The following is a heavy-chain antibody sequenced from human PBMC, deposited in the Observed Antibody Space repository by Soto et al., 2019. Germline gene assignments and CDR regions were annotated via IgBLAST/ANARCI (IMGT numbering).Heavy chain of an antibody. CDR2: INHSGYT. CDR3: ARTSRFDS. V-gene: IGHV4-34*01. D-gene: IGHD6-6*01. CDR1: GGSFSGYY. J-gene: IGHJ4*02. Sequence: QVLLQQWGAGLLKPSETLSLTCAVYGGSFSGYYWSWIRQPPGKGLAWIGEINHSGYTNDNPSLKSRGTIAVDTPKSQFSLKLSSVTAADTAVYYCARTSRFDSWGQGTLVTVSS.